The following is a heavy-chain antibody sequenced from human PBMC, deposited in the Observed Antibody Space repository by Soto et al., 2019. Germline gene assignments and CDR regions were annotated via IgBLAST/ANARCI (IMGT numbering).Heavy chain of an antibody. CDR1: GGSISSGGFS. D-gene: IGHD1-26*01. CDR3: ARAPQGAGPDFDC. CDR2: IDHSGST. Sequence: QLQLQESGSGLVKPSQTLSLTCAVSGGSISSGGFSWTWIRQPPGKGLEWIAYIDHSGSTYYNPSLKRRVTTSVDRSKNQFSLNLRSVTAADTAVYYCARAPQGAGPDFDCWGQGTLVTVSS. V-gene: IGHV4-30-2*01. J-gene: IGHJ4*02.